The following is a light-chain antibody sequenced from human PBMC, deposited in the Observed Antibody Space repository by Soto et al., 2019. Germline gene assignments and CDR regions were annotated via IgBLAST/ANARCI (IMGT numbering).Light chain of an antibody. Sequence: IVLTPSPGTITSSPGGTVTHSCRASQSLPTKALAWYQQKPGQTPRLLIYGASTRDTAIPDRFKGSGSGTDFTLTIRRVEPEDFAVYYCQQHGDLPLSFGPGTKVDSK. CDR1: QSLPTKA. J-gene: IGKJ3*01. CDR2: GAS. V-gene: IGKV3-20*01. CDR3: QQHGDLPLS.